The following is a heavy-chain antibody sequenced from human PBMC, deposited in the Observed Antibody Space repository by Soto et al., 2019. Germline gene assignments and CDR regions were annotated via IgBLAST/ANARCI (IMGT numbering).Heavy chain of an antibody. CDR2: IYYSGST. V-gene: IGHV4-39*01. CDR1: GGYISSSSYY. Sequence: SETLSLTCTVSGGYISSSSYYWGWIRQPPGKGLEWIGSIYYSGSTYYNPSLKSRVTISVDTSKNQFSLKLSSVTAADTAVYYCARQKLYGSGRKAFDIWGQGTMVTVSS. J-gene: IGHJ3*02. D-gene: IGHD3-10*01. CDR3: ARQKLYGSGRKAFDI.